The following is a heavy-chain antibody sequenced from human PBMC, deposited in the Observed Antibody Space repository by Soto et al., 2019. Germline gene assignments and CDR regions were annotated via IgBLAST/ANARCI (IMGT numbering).Heavy chain of an antibody. CDR2: ISGSGGST. V-gene: IGHV3-23*01. Sequence: GGSLRLSCAASGFTFSSYAMSWVRQAPGKGLEWVSAISGSGGSTYYADSVKGRFTISRDNSKNTLYLQMNSLRAEDTAVYYYAKDRPLGYCSGGSCSGDAFDIWGQGTMVTVS. J-gene: IGHJ3*02. CDR1: GFTFSSYA. D-gene: IGHD2-15*01. CDR3: AKDRPLGYCSGGSCSGDAFDI.